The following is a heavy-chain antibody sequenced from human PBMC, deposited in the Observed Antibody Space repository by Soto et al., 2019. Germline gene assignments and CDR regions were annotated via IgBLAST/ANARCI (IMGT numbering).Heavy chain of an antibody. Sequence: EVQLVESGGNLIQPGGSLRLSCAASGFTVTNKSMTWVRQAPGKGLEWVSLIYSGGATSYADSVKGRFTISRDNSKDLLYLQVNSLRAEDTAVYYCARVDYGDYGWYFDLWGRGTLVTVSS. CDR2: IYSGGAT. V-gene: IGHV3-53*01. J-gene: IGHJ2*01. CDR1: GFTVTNKS. CDR3: ARVDYGDYGWYFDL. D-gene: IGHD4-17*01.